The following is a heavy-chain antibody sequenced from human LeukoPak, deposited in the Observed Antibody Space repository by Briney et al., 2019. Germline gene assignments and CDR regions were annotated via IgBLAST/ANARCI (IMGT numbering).Heavy chain of an antibody. D-gene: IGHD1-1*01. CDR1: GGTFDNYG. V-gene: IGHV1-69*05. Sequence: ASVKVSCKASGGTFDNYGISWARQAPGQGLEWMGGIIPLFGTTNYAQKFQGRVTITTDESTSTAYMELSSLRSDDTAFYYCATTKGGIIELWKRFHFYYMDVWGKGTTVTVSS. J-gene: IGHJ6*03. CDR3: ATTKGGIIELWKRFHFYYMDV. CDR2: IIPLFGTT.